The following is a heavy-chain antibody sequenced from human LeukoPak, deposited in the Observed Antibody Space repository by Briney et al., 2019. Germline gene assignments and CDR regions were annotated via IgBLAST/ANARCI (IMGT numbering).Heavy chain of an antibody. CDR1: GFTFSSYA. D-gene: IGHD3-10*01. V-gene: IGHV3-23*01. J-gene: IGHJ5*02. Sequence: GGSLRLSCAASGFTFSSYAMSWVRQAPGKGLEWVSAISGSGGSTYYADSVKGRFTISRDNSKNTLYLQMNSLRAEDTAVYYCAKGPMVRGLYNWFDAWGQGTLVTASS. CDR2: ISGSGGST. CDR3: AKGPMVRGLYNWFDA.